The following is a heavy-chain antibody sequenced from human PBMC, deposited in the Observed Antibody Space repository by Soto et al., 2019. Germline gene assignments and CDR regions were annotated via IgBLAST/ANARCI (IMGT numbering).Heavy chain of an antibody. V-gene: IGHV3-30*18. CDR2: ISYDGSNK. CDR1: GFTFSSYG. Sequence: QVQLVESGGGVVQPGRSLRLSCAASGFTFSSYGMHWVRQAPGKGLEWVAVISYDGSNKYYADSVKGRFTISRDNSKNTLYLQMNSLRVEDTAVYYCAKMRYSGYEAVPFDYWGQGTLVTVST. D-gene: IGHD5-12*01. J-gene: IGHJ4*02. CDR3: AKMRYSGYEAVPFDY.